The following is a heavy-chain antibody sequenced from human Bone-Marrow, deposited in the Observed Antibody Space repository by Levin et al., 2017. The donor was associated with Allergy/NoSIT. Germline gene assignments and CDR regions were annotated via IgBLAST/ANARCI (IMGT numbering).Heavy chain of an antibody. D-gene: IGHD2-15*01. CDR2: ISSRGSYA. Sequence: GESLKISCAASGFSFSDSYMTWIRQAPGKGLEWVSYISSRGSYANYADSVKGRFTISRDNAKNSLSLQMKSLRGEDTAVYYCARTGGSGDGSGGSCSNWFDPWGQGTLVTVSS. V-gene: IGHV3-11*03. CDR1: GFSFSDSY. J-gene: IGHJ5*02. CDR3: ARTGGSGDGSGGSCSNWFDP.